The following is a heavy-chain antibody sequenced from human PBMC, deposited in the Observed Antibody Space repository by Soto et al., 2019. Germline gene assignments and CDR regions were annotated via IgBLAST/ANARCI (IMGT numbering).Heavy chain of an antibody. J-gene: IGHJ1*01. V-gene: IGHV3-30*19. CDR3: ARWGTTGGLDV. Sequence: QVQLVESGGGVVQPGTSLRVSCVGSGFTFRSYVIHWVRQAPGKGLEWVALTSYDGSDKYYDDSVRGRFTISRDNSRNTVDLQMDSLRRADTALYYCARWGTTGGLDVWGQGTLVSVSS. CDR1: GFTFRSYV. CDR2: TSYDGSDK. D-gene: IGHD3-16*01.